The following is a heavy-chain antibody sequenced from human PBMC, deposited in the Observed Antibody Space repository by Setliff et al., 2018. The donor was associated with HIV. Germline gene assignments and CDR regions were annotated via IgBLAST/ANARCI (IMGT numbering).Heavy chain of an antibody. V-gene: IGHV1-18*01. CDR3: ARASGGNSVENGFDI. D-gene: IGHD1-26*01. Sequence: ASVKVSCKASGYTFISYAISWVRQAPGQGLEWMGWITTYNGNTNYAQKFQGRVTMTTDTSTRTAYMEMRGLTYDDTAVYYCARASGGNSVENGFDIWGQGTMVTVSS. CDR2: ITTYNGNT. J-gene: IGHJ3*02. CDR1: GYTFISYA.